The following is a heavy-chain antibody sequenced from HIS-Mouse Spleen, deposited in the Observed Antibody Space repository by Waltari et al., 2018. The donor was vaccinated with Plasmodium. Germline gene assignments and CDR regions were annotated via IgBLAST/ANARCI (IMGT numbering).Heavy chain of an antibody. CDR3: ARLRYSYGYFDY. Sequence: LSPTCTFSGGPLRSSYCTWIRQPPGKGLEWIGYIYYSGSTNYNPSLKSRVTISVDTSKNQFSLKLSSVTAADTAVYYCARLRYSYGYFDYWGQGTLVTVSS. CDR2: IYYSGST. J-gene: IGHJ4*02. D-gene: IGHD5-18*01. V-gene: IGHV4-59*08. CDR1: GGPLRSSY.